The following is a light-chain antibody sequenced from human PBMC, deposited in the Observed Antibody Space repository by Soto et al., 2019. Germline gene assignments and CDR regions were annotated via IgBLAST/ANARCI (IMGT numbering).Light chain of an antibody. Sequence: SHMIQFPSTLSASVGDRVTITCRASQGISSYLAWYQQKPGKAPKLLIYEASTLQSGVPSRFSGSGSGTEFTLTLICLLPEDFAAYHCQQLYTLPFTFGQGTRLEIK. CDR3: QQLYTLPFT. CDR1: QGISSY. V-gene: IGKV1-9*01. CDR2: EAS. J-gene: IGKJ5*01.